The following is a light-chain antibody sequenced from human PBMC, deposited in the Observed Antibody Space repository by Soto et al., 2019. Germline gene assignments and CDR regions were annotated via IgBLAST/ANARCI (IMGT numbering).Light chain of an antibody. CDR3: QKYNSYSRK. CDR1: QSISSW. J-gene: IGKJ1*01. Sequence: DIQMTQSPSTLSASVVYRFTITCLASQSISSWLAWYQQKPGKAPKLLIYDASSLESGVPSRFSGSGSGTEFTLTISSLQPDDFATYYCQKYNSYSRKFGQGNKGDIK. CDR2: DAS. V-gene: IGKV1-5*01.